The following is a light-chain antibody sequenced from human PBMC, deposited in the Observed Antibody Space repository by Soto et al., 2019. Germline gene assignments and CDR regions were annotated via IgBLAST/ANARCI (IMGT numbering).Light chain of an antibody. CDR1: QGISTL. CDR2: ESS. J-gene: IGKJ5*01. CDR3: QQYGSSPIT. V-gene: IGKV1-9*01. Sequence: DMQWPQAPSSLSASLGDRVTITCRASQGISTLLAWYQQKPGKAPKVLIYESSLLQSGVPSRFSGIGSGTDVTLTISRLQPEDWSVYYGQQYGSSPITFGQGTRLEIK.